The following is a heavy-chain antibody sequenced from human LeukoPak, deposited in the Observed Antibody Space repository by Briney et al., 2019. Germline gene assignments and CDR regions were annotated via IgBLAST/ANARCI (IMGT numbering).Heavy chain of an antibody. D-gene: IGHD3-10*01. J-gene: IGHJ4*02. CDR3: ARSDYGSGSQYFDY. CDR2: IYYSGST. V-gene: IGHV4-39*07. CDR1: GGSISSSSYY. Sequence: NPSETLSLTCTVSGGSISSSSYYWGWIRQPPGKGLEWIGSIYYSGSTYYNPSLKSRVTISVDTSKNQFSLKLSSVTAADTAVYYCARSDYGSGSQYFDYWGQGTLVTVSS.